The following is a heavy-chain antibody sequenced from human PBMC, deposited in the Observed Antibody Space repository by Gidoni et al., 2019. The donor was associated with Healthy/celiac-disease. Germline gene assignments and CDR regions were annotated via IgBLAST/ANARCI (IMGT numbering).Heavy chain of an antibody. V-gene: IGHV3-23*04. CDR2: ISGSGGST. D-gene: IGHD6-19*01. CDR3: AKNSGWYLDTYYFDY. J-gene: IGHJ4*02. Sequence: EVQLVESGGGLVQPGGSLRLSCAASGFTFSTYAMSWVRPAPGKGLAWVSGISGSGGSTYYADSVKGRFTISRDDSKNTLYLQMNSLGAEDTAVYYCAKNSGWYLDTYYFDYWGQGTLVTVSS. CDR1: GFTFSTYA.